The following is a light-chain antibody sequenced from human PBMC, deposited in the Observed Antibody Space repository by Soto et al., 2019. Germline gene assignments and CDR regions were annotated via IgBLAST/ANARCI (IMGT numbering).Light chain of an antibody. J-gene: IGLJ2*01. CDR3: SSYTTSSTHVV. Sequence: QSALTQPASVSGSPGQSITISCTGTSSDVGIYNYVSWYQQYPGKDPKLMSYDVSNRPSGVSYRVSGCKSGNTASLTISGLQAEDEADYYCSSYTTSSTHVVFGGGTKLTVL. V-gene: IGLV2-14*01. CDR2: DVS. CDR1: SSDVGIYNY.